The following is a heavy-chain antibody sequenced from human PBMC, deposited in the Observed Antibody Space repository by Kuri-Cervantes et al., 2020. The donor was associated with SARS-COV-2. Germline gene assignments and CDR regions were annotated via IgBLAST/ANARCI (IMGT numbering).Heavy chain of an antibody. CDR1: GGTFSSYA. D-gene: IGHD2-21*02. CDR3: ARAHCGGDCYLALYYYYGMDV. CDR2: IIPIFGTA. Sequence: VKVSCKASGGTFSSYAISWVRQAPGQGLEWMGGIIPIFGTANYAQKFQGRVTITADKSTSTAYMELSSLRSEDTAVYYCARAHCGGDCYLALYYYYGMDVWGQGTTVTVSS. V-gene: IGHV1-69*13. J-gene: IGHJ6*02.